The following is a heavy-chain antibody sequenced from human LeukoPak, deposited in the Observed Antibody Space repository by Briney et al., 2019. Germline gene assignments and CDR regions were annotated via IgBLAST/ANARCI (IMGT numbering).Heavy chain of an antibody. CDR3: ARIEMATIIDAFDI. CDR2: IYTSGST. Sequence: PSETLSLTCTVSGGSISSYYWSWIRQPAGKGLEWIGRIYTSGSTNYNPSLKSRVTMSVDTSKNQFSLKLSSVTAADTAVYYCARIEMATIIDAFDIWGQGTMVTVSS. D-gene: IGHD5-24*01. CDR1: GGSISSYY. V-gene: IGHV4-4*07. J-gene: IGHJ3*02.